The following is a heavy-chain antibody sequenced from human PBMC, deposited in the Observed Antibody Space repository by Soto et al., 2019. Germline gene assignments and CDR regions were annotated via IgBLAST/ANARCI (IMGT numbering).Heavy chain of an antibody. CDR3: AKDRIAVAGTWYYYYGMDV. CDR1: GFTFSSYG. CDR2: ISYDGSNK. J-gene: IGHJ6*02. Sequence: SGGSLRLSCAASGFTFSSYGMHWVRQAPGKGLEWVAVISYDGSNKYYADSVKGRFTISRDNSKNTLYLQMNSLRAEDTAVYYCAKDRIAVAGTWYYYYGMDVWGQGTTVTVSS. V-gene: IGHV3-30*18. D-gene: IGHD6-19*01.